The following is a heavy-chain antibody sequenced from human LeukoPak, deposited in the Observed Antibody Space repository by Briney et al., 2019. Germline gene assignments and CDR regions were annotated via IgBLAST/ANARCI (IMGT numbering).Heavy chain of an antibody. CDR2: ISSSGGSI. CDR3: AKDRRIAVAGTFGGLDY. Sequence: GGSLRLSCAASGFTFNNYAMTWVRQASGKGLEWVSPISSSGGSISYADSVKGRFTISRDNSKNTLYLQMNSLRAEDTAVYYCAKDRRIAVAGTFGGLDYWGQGTLVTVSS. D-gene: IGHD6-19*01. CDR1: GFTFNNYA. V-gene: IGHV3-23*01. J-gene: IGHJ4*02.